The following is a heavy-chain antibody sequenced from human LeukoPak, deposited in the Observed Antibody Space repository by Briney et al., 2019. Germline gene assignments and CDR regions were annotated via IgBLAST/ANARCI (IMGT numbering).Heavy chain of an antibody. V-gene: IGHV3-73*01. Sequence: GGSLRLSCAASGLTFSDSAMHWVRQASGKGLEWVGRIRSKTNRYATAYAASVKGRFIISRDDSKNTAYLQMNSLKTEDTAVYYCAKVAGNFQHWGQGTLVIVSS. CDR3: AKVAGNFQH. D-gene: IGHD3-10*01. CDR2: IRSKTNRYAT. CDR1: GLTFSDSA. J-gene: IGHJ1*01.